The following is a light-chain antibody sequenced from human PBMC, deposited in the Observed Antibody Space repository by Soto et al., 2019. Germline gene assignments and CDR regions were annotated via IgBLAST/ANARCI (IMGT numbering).Light chain of an antibody. Sequence: EIVMTQSPGTLSVSPGERATVSCRASQSVSSNLAWYQQKPGQAPRLLIYGASSRATGIPARFSGSGSETEFTLTISSLQSEDSAVYFCQHYNDWHPRYTFGQGNKLEIK. CDR1: QSVSSN. V-gene: IGKV3-15*01. J-gene: IGKJ2*01. CDR3: QHYNDWHPRYT. CDR2: GAS.